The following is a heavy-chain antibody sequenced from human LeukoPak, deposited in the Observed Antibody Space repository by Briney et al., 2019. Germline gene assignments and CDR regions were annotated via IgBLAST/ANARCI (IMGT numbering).Heavy chain of an antibody. V-gene: IGHV3-66*02. Sequence: GGSLRLSCAASGFTFSSYSMNWVRQAPGKGLEWVSVIYSGGSTYYADSVKGRFTISRDNSKNTLYLQMNSLRAEDTAVYYCARDGAHDYGDYDFDYWGQGTLVTVSS. J-gene: IGHJ4*02. CDR1: GFTFSSYS. CDR2: IYSGGST. CDR3: ARDGAHDYGDYDFDY. D-gene: IGHD4-17*01.